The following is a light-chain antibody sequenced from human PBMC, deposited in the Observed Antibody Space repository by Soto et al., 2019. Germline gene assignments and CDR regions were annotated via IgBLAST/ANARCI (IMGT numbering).Light chain of an antibody. Sequence: QSALTQPACVSGSPGQSITISCTGTSSDVGDYKYVSWYQKHPGKAPKALIYEVSNRPSGVSNRFSGSKSGNTASLTISGLQAEDEADYYCSSYTTSNTLVFGPGTKVTVL. CDR1: SSDVGDYKY. J-gene: IGLJ1*01. CDR3: SSYTTSNTLV. V-gene: IGLV2-14*01. CDR2: EVS.